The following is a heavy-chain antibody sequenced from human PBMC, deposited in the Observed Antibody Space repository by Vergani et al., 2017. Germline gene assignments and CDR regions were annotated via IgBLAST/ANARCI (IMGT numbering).Heavy chain of an antibody. CDR1: GYSLTELT. CDR2: FDPEHGEV. V-gene: IGHV1-24*01. J-gene: IGHJ4*02. CDR3: AIVTDYYVSSGYYLDY. Sequence: QVQLVQSGSEVRKPGASVKVSCQVSGYSLTELTIHWVRQAPGKGLEWMGGFDPEHGEVTLAHHIQGRVTMTEDRSTDTAYMELSSLRPEDTALYYCAIVTDYYVSSGYYLDYWGQGTLVTVSS. D-gene: IGHD3-22*01.